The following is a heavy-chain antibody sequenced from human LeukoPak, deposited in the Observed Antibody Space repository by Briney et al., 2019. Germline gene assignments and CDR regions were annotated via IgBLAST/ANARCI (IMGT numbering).Heavy chain of an antibody. CDR2: ISYDGSNK. D-gene: IGHD3-3*01. CDR3: ARDKLGAYYDFWSGYSPFVY. CDR1: GFTFSSYG. V-gene: IGHV3-30*03. Sequence: GGSLRLSCAASGFTFSSYGMHWVRQAPGKGLEWVAVISYDGSNKYYADSVKGRFTISRDNAKNSLYLQMNSLRAEDTAVYYCARDKLGAYYDFWSGYSPFVYWGQGTLVTVSS. J-gene: IGHJ4*02.